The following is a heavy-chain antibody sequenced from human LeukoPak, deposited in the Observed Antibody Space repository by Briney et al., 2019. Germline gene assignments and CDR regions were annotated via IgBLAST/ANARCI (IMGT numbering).Heavy chain of an antibody. J-gene: IGHJ3*02. D-gene: IGHD6-19*01. CDR2: ISGSGGST. V-gene: IGHV3-23*01. CDR3: ARDNGRQWLVRGTDAFDI. Sequence: PGGSLRLSCAASGFTFSSYAMSWVRQAPGKGLEWVSAISGSGGSTYYADSVKGRFTVSRDNSKNTLYLQMNSLRAEDTAVYYCARDNGRQWLVRGTDAFDIWGQGTMVTVSS. CDR1: GFTFSSYA.